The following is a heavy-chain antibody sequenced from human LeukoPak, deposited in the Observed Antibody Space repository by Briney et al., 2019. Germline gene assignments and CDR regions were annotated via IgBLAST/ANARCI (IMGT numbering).Heavy chain of an antibody. J-gene: IGHJ3*02. CDR1: GDSISSYF. V-gene: IGHV4-4*07. Sequence: SETLSLNCTVSGDSISSYFWSWLRQPAGKGLEWIGRISTSGTTNYNPSLKSRLTMSLDTSTHQFSLNLTSVTAADTAVYYCAREVVSTGRALDIWGLGTVVAVSS. CDR2: ISTSGTT. CDR3: AREVVSTGRALDI. D-gene: IGHD1-26*01.